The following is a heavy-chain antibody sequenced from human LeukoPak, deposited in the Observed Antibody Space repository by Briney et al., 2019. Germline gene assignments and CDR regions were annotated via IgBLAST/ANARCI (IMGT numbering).Heavy chain of an antibody. CDR1: GYSFTSYW. Sequence: GESLKISCKGSGYSFTSYWIGWVRQMPGNGLEWMGIIYPGDSDTRYSPSFQGQVTISADKSISTAYLQWSNLKASDTAMYYCATFYDSSGYYVDYWGQGTLVTVSS. CDR3: ATFYDSSGYYVDY. CDR2: IYPGDSDT. J-gene: IGHJ4*02. D-gene: IGHD3-22*01. V-gene: IGHV5-51*01.